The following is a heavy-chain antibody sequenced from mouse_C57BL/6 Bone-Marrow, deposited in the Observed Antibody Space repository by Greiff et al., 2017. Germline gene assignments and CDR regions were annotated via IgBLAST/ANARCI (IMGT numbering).Heavy chain of an antibody. V-gene: IGHV5-4*03. Sequence: DVKLVESGGGLVKPGGSLKLSCAASGFTFSSYAMSWVRQTPEKRLEWVATISDGGSYTYYPDNVKGRFTIARDNAKNNLYLQMSNLKSEDTAMYYCARVGDYWGQGTTLTGSS. CDR2: ISDGGSYT. CDR1: GFTFSSYA. J-gene: IGHJ2*01. CDR3: ARVGDY.